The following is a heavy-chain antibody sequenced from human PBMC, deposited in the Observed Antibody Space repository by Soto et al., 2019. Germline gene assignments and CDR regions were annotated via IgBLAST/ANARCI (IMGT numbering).Heavy chain of an antibody. D-gene: IGHD3-10*01. Sequence: EVQLLESGGGRVQPGGSLRLSCAASGFTFSTYAMTWVRLAPGRGLEWVLGIKSSGSPTDYPESVKGRFTISRDNLMNTLFLDMNGLRAEDTAIYYCAKTPRGGASGDWYFDLWGRGTLVTVSS. J-gene: IGHJ2*01. V-gene: IGHV3-23*05. CDR3: AKTPRGGASGDWYFDL. CDR1: GFTFSTYA. CDR2: IKSSGSPT.